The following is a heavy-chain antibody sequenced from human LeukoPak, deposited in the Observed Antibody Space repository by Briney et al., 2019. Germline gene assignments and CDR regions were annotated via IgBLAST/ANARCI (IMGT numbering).Heavy chain of an antibody. Sequence: GGSLRLSCAASGFTFSSYAMSWVRQAPGKGLEWVSAISGSGGSTHYADSVKGRFTISRDNSKNTLYLQMNSLRAEDAAVYYCAKGRVATPSRDLQHWGQGTLVTVSS. J-gene: IGHJ1*01. D-gene: IGHD5-12*01. CDR3: AKGRVATPSRDLQH. CDR2: ISGSGGST. V-gene: IGHV3-23*01. CDR1: GFTFSSYA.